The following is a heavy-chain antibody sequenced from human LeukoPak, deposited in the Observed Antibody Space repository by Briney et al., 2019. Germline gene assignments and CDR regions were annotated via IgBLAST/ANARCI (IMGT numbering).Heavy chain of an antibody. CDR3: AREELVHYYYYMDV. CDR2: IYTSGSN. J-gene: IGHJ6*03. Sequence: SETLSLTCTVSGGSISSYYWSWIRQPAGKGLEWIGRIYTSGSNNYNPSLKSRVTMSVDTSKNQFSLKLSSVTAADTAVYYCAREELVHYYYYMDVWGKGTTVTVSS. CDR1: GGSISSYY. D-gene: IGHD6-6*01. V-gene: IGHV4-4*07.